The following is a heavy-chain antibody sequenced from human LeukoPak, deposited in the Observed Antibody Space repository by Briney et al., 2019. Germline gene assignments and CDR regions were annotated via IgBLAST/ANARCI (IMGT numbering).Heavy chain of an antibody. J-gene: IGHJ4*02. CDR1: GFTFSSYS. Sequence: PGGSLRLSCAASGFTFSSYSMNWVRQAPGKGLEWVSSISSSSSYIYYADSVKGRFTISRDNAKNSLYLQMNSLRAEDTAVYYCAKAEYDSSGYYHCDYWGQGTLFTVSS. CDR2: ISSSSSYI. D-gene: IGHD3-22*01. V-gene: IGHV3-21*04. CDR3: AKAEYDSSGYYHCDY.